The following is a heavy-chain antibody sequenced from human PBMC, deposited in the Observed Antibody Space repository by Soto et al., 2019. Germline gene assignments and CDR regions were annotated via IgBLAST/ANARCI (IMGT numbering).Heavy chain of an antibody. Sequence: EVQLLESGGSLVHPGGSLRLSCAASGFTFSTYAMNWVRQTPGKGLEWVSSISGNGGATYYADSVRGRFTIYRDNSKNTLFLQMSSLRAEDTAIYYCAKGPFDIWSGLPYYVDYWGQGTLLTDSS. CDR3: AKGPFDIWSGLPYYVDY. CDR1: GFTFSTYA. CDR2: ISGNGGAT. D-gene: IGHD3-3*01. V-gene: IGHV3-23*01. J-gene: IGHJ4*02.